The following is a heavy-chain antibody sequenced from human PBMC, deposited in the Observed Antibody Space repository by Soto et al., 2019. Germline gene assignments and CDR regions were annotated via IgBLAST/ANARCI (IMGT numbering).Heavy chain of an antibody. CDR3: ARDGATVTTFGEKIDY. V-gene: IGHV3-21*01. Sequence: DVKLVESGGGLVKPGGSLRLSCAASGFTFSSYSMNWVRQAPGKGLEWVSSISSSSSYIYYADSVKGRFTISRDNAKNSLYLQMNSLRAEDTAVYYCARDGATVTTFGEKIDYWGQGTLVTVSS. CDR1: GFTFSSYS. CDR2: ISSSSSYI. D-gene: IGHD4-17*01. J-gene: IGHJ4*02.